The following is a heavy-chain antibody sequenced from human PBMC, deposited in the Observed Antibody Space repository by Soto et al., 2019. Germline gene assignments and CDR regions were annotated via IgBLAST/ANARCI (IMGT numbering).Heavy chain of an antibody. CDR1: GGLFSSYP. CDR3: ARGGSGYTWFNEF. CDR2: IIPVFHTA. Sequence: ASVKVSCKASGGLFSSYPISWVRQAPGQGLEWMGGIIPVFHTAYYTQRFQGRVTITADESTNTAYMELSSLRSEDTAIYYCARGGSGYTWFNEFWGQGTMVTVSS. J-gene: IGHJ4*02. V-gene: IGHV1-69*13. D-gene: IGHD3-22*01.